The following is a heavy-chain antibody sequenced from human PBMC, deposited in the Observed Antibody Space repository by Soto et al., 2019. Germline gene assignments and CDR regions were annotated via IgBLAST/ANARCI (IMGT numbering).Heavy chain of an antibody. CDR3: ARDRGFADY. D-gene: IGHD1-26*01. V-gene: IGHV3-7*01. CDR1: GFTFSIYY. CDR2: IKHDGSEK. J-gene: IGHJ4*02. Sequence: EVQLVESGGGLVQPGGSLRLSCAASGFTFSIYYMTWVRQAPGKGLEWVANIKHDGSEKYCVDSVRGRFTISRDNAKNSLYLQMDGLRAEDTAVYYCARDRGFADYWGQGTLVTVSS.